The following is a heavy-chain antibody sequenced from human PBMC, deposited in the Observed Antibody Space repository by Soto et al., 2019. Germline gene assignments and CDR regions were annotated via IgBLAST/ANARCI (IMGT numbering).Heavy chain of an antibody. CDR2: ISAYNGDT. CDR1: GYTFRNYG. J-gene: IGHJ6*02. Sequence: QVQLLQSGPELMKPGASVKLSCKASGYTFRNYGIHWVRQAPGQGLEWMGWISAYNGDTKYAHNFQGRVHMTIDTTTSTAYMELRSLKSDDTAVYSCARYGRKFVPNSGEFDIWGQGTTVTVSS. D-gene: IGHD3-10*01. V-gene: IGHV1-18*01. CDR3: ARYGRKFVPNSGEFDI.